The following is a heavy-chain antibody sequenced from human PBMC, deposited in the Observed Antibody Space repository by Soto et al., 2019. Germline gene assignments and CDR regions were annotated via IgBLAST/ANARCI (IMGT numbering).Heavy chain of an antibody. CDR3: ARDIGPRAFDI. V-gene: IGHV1-3*01. CDR1: GYTFSSYA. D-gene: IGHD3-16*02. CDR2: INAGYGNT. Sequence: VQLVQAGAEVKKPGASVKVSCKASGYTFSSYAMHWVRQAPGQRLEWMGWINAGYGNTKYSQKFQGRVTITRDTSASTAYMELSSLRFEDTAVYYCARDIGPRAFDIWGQGTMVTVSS. J-gene: IGHJ3*02.